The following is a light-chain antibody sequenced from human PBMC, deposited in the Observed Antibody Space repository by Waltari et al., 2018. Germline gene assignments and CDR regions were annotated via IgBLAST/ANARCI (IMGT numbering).Light chain of an antibody. CDR1: SLRTPY. Sequence: SSELTPGPAVSVALGQTVKITCQGDSLRTPYASWYQVKPGQAPVLVLFGKDKRPSGIPDRISGYTSGTTSSLTITGAQAEDEADYYCHSRKGSDNQVVFGGGTKLTVL. CDR3: HSRKGSDNQVV. V-gene: IGLV3-19*01. CDR2: GKD. J-gene: IGLJ3*02.